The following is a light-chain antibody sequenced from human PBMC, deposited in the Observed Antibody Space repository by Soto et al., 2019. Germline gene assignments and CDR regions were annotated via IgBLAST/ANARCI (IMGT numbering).Light chain of an antibody. J-gene: IGKJ1*01. Sequence: ETVSTQSPGTLSLSPGERVTLSCRASQSVCSRCLAWYQQRPGQSPRLLIYGASSRATGIPDRFSGSGSGTDFTLTISRLEPEDFAVYYCQHYGTTPWTFGQGTKVGIK. CDR1: QSVCSRC. CDR2: GAS. V-gene: IGKV3-20*01. CDR3: QHYGTTPWT.